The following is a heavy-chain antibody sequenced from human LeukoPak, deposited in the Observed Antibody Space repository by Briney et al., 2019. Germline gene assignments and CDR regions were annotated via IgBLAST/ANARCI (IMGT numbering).Heavy chain of an antibody. CDR1: GYTFNSYG. V-gene: IGHV1-18*01. Sequence: ASVKVSCKASGYTFNSYGISWVRQAPGQGLEWMGWINTYNGHTNYAQKVQGRVTMTRDTSTSTVYMELRSLRYDDTAVYYCARLIPQKWELPGKWFDPWGQGTLVTVSS. CDR2: INTYNGHT. D-gene: IGHD1-26*01. CDR3: ARLIPQKWELPGKWFDP. J-gene: IGHJ5*02.